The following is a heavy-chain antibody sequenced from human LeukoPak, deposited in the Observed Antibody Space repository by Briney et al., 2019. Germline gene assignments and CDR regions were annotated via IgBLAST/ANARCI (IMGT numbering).Heavy chain of an antibody. CDR3: ARLRDTVTSASDY. D-gene: IGHD4-17*01. CDR2: ISSSGGYI. V-gene: IGHV3-21*01. Sequence: GGSLRLSCAASGFTLNSYSMTWVRQAPGKGLEWVSTISSSGGYIYYADSVKGRFTISRDTAKNSLYLQMNSLRVEDTAVYSCARLRDTVTSASDYWGQGILVTVSS. CDR1: GFTLNSYS. J-gene: IGHJ4*02.